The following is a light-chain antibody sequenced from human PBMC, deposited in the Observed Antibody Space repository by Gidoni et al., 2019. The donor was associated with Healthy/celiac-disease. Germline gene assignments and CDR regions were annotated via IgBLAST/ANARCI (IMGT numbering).Light chain of an antibody. CDR1: QSISSY. CDR2: AAS. J-gene: IGKJ1*01. V-gene: IGKV1-39*01. Sequence: DIQMTQSPSSLSASVGDRVTITCRASQSISSYLNWYKQKPGKAPKLLIYAASSLQSGVPSRFSGSGSGTDFTLTISSLQPEDFATYYCKQSYSTPRTFXQXTKVEIK. CDR3: KQSYSTPRT.